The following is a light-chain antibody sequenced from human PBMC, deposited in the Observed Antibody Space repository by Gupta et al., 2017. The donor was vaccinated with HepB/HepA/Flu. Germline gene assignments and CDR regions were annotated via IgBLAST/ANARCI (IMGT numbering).Light chain of an antibody. CDR1: QSISSS. J-gene: IGKJ1*01. V-gene: IGKV1-39*01. CDR2: DAT. Sequence: DIQMTQSRSSLSASVGDRVTITCRASQSISSSLNWYQQRPGKAPKLLIYDATTLQSGVPSRFSGSGSGTDFSLSIVSLQPEDFVTYYCQQNYRTPKTFGQGTRVEVK. CDR3: QQNYRTPKT.